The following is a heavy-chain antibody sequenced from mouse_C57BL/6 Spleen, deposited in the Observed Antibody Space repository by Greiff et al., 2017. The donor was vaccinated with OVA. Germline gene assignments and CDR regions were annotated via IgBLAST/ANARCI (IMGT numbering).Heavy chain of an antibody. CDR3: ATKGNYWYFEV. J-gene: IGHJ1*03. Sequence: VQLQQSGPELVKPGASVKLSCKASGYAFSSSWMNWVKQRPGHGLEWIGQIYPGGGTTNYNGKFKGKATLTADKSSNKAHMQLSSLTSEDSAIDFCATKGNYWYFEVWGTGTTVTVAS. V-gene: IGHV1-82*01. CDR1: GYAFSSSW. CDR2: IYPGGGTT.